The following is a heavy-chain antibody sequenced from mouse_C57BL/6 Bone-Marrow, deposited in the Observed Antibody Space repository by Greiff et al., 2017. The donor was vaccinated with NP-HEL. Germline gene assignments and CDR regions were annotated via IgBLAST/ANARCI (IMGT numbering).Heavy chain of an antibody. Sequence: QVQLQQSGPELVKPGASVKISCKASGYTFSTSWMNWMKQRPGKGLEWIGRIYPGDGDTLYSGNFEGKASLTADKSSNSAYMQLSSLTSEDSAVYFCARGESWGAFFDYWGQGTTLTVSS. J-gene: IGHJ2*01. CDR1: GYTFSTSW. V-gene: IGHV1-82*01. CDR3: ARGESWGAFFDY. CDR2: IYPGDGDT. D-gene: IGHD6-1*01.